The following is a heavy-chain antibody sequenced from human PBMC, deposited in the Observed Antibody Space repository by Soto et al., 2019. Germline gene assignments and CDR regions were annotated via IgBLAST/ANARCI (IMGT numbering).Heavy chain of an antibody. V-gene: IGHV1-69*13. CDR2: IIPIFGTA. J-gene: IGHJ6*02. CDR3: AKNRWFGELSYYYGMDV. CDR1: GGTFSSYA. Sequence: SVKVSCKASGGTFSSYAISWVRQAPGQGLEWMGGIIPIFGTANYAQKFQGRVTITADESTSTAYMELSSLRSEDTAVYYCAKNRWFGELSYYYGMDVWGQGTTVTVSS. D-gene: IGHD3-10*01.